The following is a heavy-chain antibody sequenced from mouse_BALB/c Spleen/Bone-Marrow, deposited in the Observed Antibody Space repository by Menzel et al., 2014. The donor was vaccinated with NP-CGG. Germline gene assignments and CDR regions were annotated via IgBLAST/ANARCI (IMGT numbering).Heavy chain of an antibody. CDR3: ASLHYYGFFAY. J-gene: IGHJ3*01. D-gene: IGHD1-2*01. CDR1: GFDFSRYW. Sequence: DVQLQESGGGLVQPGGSLKLSCAASGFDFSRYWMSWVRQAPGKGLEWIGEINPDSSTINYTPSLKDEFIISRDNAKNTLYLQMSKVRSEDTALYYCASLHYYGFFAYWGQGTLITVSA. V-gene: IGHV4-1*02. CDR2: INPDSSTI.